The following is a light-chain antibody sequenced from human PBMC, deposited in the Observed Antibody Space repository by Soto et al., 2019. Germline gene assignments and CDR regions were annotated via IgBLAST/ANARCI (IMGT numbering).Light chain of an antibody. CDR1: QSVSSTN. J-gene: IGKJ1*01. V-gene: IGKV3-20*01. CDR2: GVS. CDR3: QKYDTVPWT. Sequence: IVLTQSPGTLSLSPGERATLSCRASQSVSSTNLAWYQRKPGQAPRLLIYGVSSRATGIPDRFSGSGSGTDFTLTIRSLQPEDAATYYCQKYDTVPWTFGQGTKVDFK.